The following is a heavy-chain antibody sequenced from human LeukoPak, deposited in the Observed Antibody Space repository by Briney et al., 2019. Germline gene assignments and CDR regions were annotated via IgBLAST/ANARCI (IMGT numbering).Heavy chain of an antibody. V-gene: IGHV3-30*03. CDR1: GFTFSSYG. CDR3: ARDSISGGSCYDY. D-gene: IGHD2-15*01. Sequence: GGSLRLSCAASGFTFSSYGMHWVRQAPGKGLEWVAVISYDGSNKYYADSVKGRFTISRDNSKNTLYLQMNSLRAEDTAVYYCARDSISGGSCYDYWGQGTLVTVSS. CDR2: ISYDGSNK. J-gene: IGHJ4*02.